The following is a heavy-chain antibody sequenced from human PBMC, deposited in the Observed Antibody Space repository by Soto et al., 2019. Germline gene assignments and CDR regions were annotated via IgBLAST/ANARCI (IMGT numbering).Heavy chain of an antibody. CDR3: ARDRGTMVRGTYYGMDV. V-gene: IGHV1-2*04. CDR2: INPNSGGT. J-gene: IGHJ6*02. CDR1: GYTFTGYY. Sequence: GASVKVSCKASGYTFTGYYMHWVRQAPGQGLEWMGWINPNSGGTNYAQKFQGWVTMTRDTSISTAYMELSRLRSDDTAVYYCARDRGTMVRGTYYGMDVWGQGTTVTVSS. D-gene: IGHD3-10*01.